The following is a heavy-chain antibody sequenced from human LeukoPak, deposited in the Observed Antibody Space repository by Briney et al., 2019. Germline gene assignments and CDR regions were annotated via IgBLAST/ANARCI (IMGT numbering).Heavy chain of an antibody. CDR2: ISAYDGNT. D-gene: IGHD6-13*01. J-gene: IGHJ5*02. CDR3: ARDKVIATAGTPNWFDP. V-gene: IGHV1-18*01. Sequence: ASVKVSCKASGDTFSNYAISWVRQAPGQGLEWLGWISAYDGNTNYAQNVQGRVTMTTDTSTSTAYMELRSLRYDDTAVYYCARDKVIATAGTPNWFDPWGQGTLVTVSS. CDR1: GDTFSNYA.